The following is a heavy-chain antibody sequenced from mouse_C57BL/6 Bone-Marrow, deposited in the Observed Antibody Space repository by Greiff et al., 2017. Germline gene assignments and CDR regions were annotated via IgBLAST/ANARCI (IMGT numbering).Heavy chain of an antibody. Sequence: QVQLQQSGTELVKPGASVKLSCKASGYTFTSYWMHWVKQRPGQGLEWIGNINPNNGGTNYNEKFKSKATLTVDKSSSTAYMQLSSLTSEDSAVYYCAESGYYYGSYYDYWGQGTTLTVSS. CDR3: AESGYYYGSYYDY. V-gene: IGHV1-53*01. CDR1: GYTFTSYW. CDR2: INPNNGGT. D-gene: IGHD1-1*01. J-gene: IGHJ2*01.